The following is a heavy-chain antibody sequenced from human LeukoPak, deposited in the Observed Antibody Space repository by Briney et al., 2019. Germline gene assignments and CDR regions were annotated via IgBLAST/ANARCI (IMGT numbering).Heavy chain of an antibody. Sequence: ASVTVSCTVSVYSFTGYYIHWVRQAPGQGFEWTGWINPNRGDTNYAQKFQGRVTLTKDTSISTAFMELYSLRSDDTAVYYCARDLPSGNHQRFYFDYWGRGTLITVSS. CDR1: VYSFTGYY. D-gene: IGHD1-14*01. CDR2: INPNRGDT. J-gene: IGHJ4*02. CDR3: ARDLPSGNHQRFYFDY. V-gene: IGHV1-2*02.